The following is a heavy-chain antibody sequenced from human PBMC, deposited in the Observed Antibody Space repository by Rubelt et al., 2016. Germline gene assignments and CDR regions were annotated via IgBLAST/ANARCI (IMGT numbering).Heavy chain of an antibody. CDR1: GGSFSGYY. V-gene: IGHV4-34*01. CDR2: IYHSGST. Sequence: QVQLQQWGAGLLKPSETLSLTCAVYGGSFSGYYWSWIRQPPGKGLEWIGSIYHSGSTYYNPSLKRRVTISVDTAKNQFSLKLSSVTAADTAVYYCARMGKAAAGNGYYFDYWGQGTLVTDSS. CDR3: ARMGKAAAGNGYYFDY. J-gene: IGHJ4*02. D-gene: IGHD6-13*01.